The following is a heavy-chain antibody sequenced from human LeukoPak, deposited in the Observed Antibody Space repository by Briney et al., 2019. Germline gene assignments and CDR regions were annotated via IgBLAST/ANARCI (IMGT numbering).Heavy chain of an antibody. D-gene: IGHD5-24*01. V-gene: IGHV1-45*02. J-gene: IGHJ4*02. CDR2: ITPFNGNT. CDR3: ANGPDGYNTY. CDR1: GYTFTSYG. Sequence: ASVKVSCKASGYTFTSYGISWVRQAPGQALEWMGWITPFNGNTNYAQKFQDRVTITRDRSMTTAYMELSSLRSEDTAMYYCANGPDGYNTYWGQGTLVTVSS.